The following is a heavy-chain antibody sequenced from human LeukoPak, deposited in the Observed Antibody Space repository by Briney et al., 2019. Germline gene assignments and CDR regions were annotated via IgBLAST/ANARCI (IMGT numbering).Heavy chain of an antibody. CDR2: IYYSGST. V-gene: IGHV4-59*01. D-gene: IGHD6-13*01. CDR3: ARVGSSWSNWFDP. CDR1: GGSFSSYY. Sequence: SETLSLTCAVYGGSFSSYYWSWIRQPPGKGLEWIGYIYYSGSTNYNPSLKSRVTISVDTSKNQFSLKLSSVTAADTAVYYCARVGSSWSNWFDPWGQGTLVTVSS. J-gene: IGHJ5*02.